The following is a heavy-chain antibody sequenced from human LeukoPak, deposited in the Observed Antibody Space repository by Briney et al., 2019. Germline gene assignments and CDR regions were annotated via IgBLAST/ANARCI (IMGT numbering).Heavy chain of an antibody. V-gene: IGHV3-74*01. CDR2: INSNGGTT. CDR3: ARDLGDYGGWSAFDI. J-gene: IGHJ3*02. CDR1: GFTFSSYW. Sequence: PGGSLRLSCAASGFTFSSYWMHWVRQAPGKGLVWVSRINSNGGTTTYADSAKGRFSISRDNAKNTLYLQMNSLRAEDTAVYYCARDLGDYGGWSAFDIRGQGTMVTVSA. D-gene: IGHD4-23*01.